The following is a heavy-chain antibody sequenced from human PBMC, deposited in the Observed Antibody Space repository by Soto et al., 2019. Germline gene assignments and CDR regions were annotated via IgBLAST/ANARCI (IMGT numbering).Heavy chain of an antibody. V-gene: IGHV1-8*01. Sequence: GASVKVSCKASGYTFTSYDINWVRQATGQGHERMGWMNPNSGNTGYAQKSQGRVTMTRNTSISTAYMELSSLRSEDTAVYYCARRGYSSSWYYYYYYGMDVWGQGTTVTVSS. CDR1: GYTFTSYD. CDR3: ARRGYSSSWYYYYYYGMDV. J-gene: IGHJ6*02. D-gene: IGHD6-13*01. CDR2: MNPNSGNT.